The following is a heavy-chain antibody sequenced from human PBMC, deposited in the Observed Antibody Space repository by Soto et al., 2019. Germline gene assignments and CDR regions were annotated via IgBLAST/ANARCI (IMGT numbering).Heavy chain of an antibody. CDR2: IIPIFGTA. V-gene: IGHV1-69*12. CDR3: AREGDIVLVPAAMGTYYGMDV. Sequence: QVQLVQSGAEVKKPGSSVKVSCKASGGTFSSYAISWVRQAPGQGLEWMGGIIPIFGTANYAQKFQGRVTITADESTSPAYMELSSLRSEDTAVYYCAREGDIVLVPAAMGTYYGMDVWGQGTTVTVSS. J-gene: IGHJ6*02. D-gene: IGHD2-2*01. CDR1: GGTFSSYA.